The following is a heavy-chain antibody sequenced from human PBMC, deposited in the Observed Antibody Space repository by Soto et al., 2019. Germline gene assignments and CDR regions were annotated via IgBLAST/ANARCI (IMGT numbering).Heavy chain of an antibody. CDR2: IYYSGST. D-gene: IGHD3-22*01. Sequence: SETLSLTCTVSDGSISSGGYYWSWIRQHPGKGKEWIGYIYYSGSTYYNPSLKSRVTISVDTSKNQFSLKLSSVTAADTALYYCARGAVYYDSSGYFSYWGQGTLVTVS. J-gene: IGHJ4*02. V-gene: IGHV4-31*03. CDR1: DGSISSGGYY. CDR3: ARGAVYYDSSGYFSY.